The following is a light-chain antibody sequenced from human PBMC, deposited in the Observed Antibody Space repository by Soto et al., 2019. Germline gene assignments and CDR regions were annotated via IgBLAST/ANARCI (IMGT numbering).Light chain of an antibody. J-gene: IGKJ1*01. CDR3: QQYGRSPRT. V-gene: IGKV3-20*01. Sequence: EIVLTQSPGTLPLPPGERATLSCRASQSVSSTYIAWYQQKPGQAPRLLIYSASSRATGIPDRFRGSGSATDFTLTISRLEPEDFGVYYCQQYGRSPRTFGQGTKVEIK. CDR1: QSVSSTY. CDR2: SAS.